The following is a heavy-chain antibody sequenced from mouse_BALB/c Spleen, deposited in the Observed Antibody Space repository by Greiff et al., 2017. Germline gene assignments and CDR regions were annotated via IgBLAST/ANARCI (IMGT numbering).Heavy chain of an antibody. CDR1: GFTFSSYT. V-gene: IGHV5-12-2*01. CDR3: ARERVYSPYYYAMDY. Sequence: DVKLVESGGGLVQPGGSLKLSCAASGFTFSSYTMSWVRQTPEKRLEWVAYISNGGGSTYYPDTVKGRFTISRDNAKNTLFLQMTSLRSEDTAMYYCARERVYSPYYYAMDYWGQGTSVTVSS. D-gene: IGHD1-1*01. CDR2: ISNGGGST. J-gene: IGHJ4*01.